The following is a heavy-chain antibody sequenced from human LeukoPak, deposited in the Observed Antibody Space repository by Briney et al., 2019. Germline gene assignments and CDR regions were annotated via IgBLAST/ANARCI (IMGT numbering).Heavy chain of an antibody. J-gene: IGHJ3*02. V-gene: IGHV4-59*01. CDR2: IYYSGST. Sequence: SETLSLTCTVSGGSISSYYWSWIRQPPGKGLEWIGYIYYSGSTNYNPSLKSRVTISVDTSKNQFSLKLSSVTAADTAVYYCAKTSLLSWEVGATPDAFDIWGQGTMVTVSS. CDR3: AKTSLLSWEVGATPDAFDI. CDR1: GGSISSYY. D-gene: IGHD1-26*01.